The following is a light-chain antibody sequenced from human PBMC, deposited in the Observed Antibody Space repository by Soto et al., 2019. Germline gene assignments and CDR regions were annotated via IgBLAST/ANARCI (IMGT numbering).Light chain of an antibody. CDR1: SSNIGAGYD. V-gene: IGLV1-40*01. J-gene: IGLJ2*01. Sequence: QSVLTQTPSVSGAPGQRVTISCTGSSSNIGAGYDVHWYQQLPGTAPKLLIYGNSNRPSGVPDRVSGSKSVTSASLAITGLQAEDEADYYCQSYDSSLSVVFGGGTKVTVL. CDR2: GNS. CDR3: QSYDSSLSVV.